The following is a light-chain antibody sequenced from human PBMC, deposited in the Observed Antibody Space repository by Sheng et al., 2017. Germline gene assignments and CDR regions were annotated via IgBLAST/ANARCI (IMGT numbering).Light chain of an antibody. CDR3: SSYTTSRTYV. CDR2: DVT. V-gene: IGLV2-14*03. Sequence: QSALAQPASVSGSPGQSITISCTGADSDVGVYNYVSWYQQHPGKAPKLMIYDVTNRPSGVSNRFSASKSGNTASLTISGLQPEDEADYYCSSYTTSRTYVFGTGTKVTV. CDR1: DSDVGVYNY. J-gene: IGLJ1*01.